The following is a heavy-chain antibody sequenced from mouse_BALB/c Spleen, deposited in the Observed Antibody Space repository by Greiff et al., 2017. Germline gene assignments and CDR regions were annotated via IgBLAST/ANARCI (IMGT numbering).Heavy chain of an antibody. Sequence: VQVVESGAELVRPGTSVKVSCKASGYAFTNYSIEWVKQRPGQGLEWIGAINPGSGGTNYNEKFKGKATLTADKSSSTAYMQLSSLPSDDSTVYCCAKEGVYYYAMDYWGQGTSVTVSS. V-gene: IGHV1-54*01. CDR2: INPGSGGT. J-gene: IGHJ4*01. CDR3: AKEGVYYYAMDY. CDR1: GYAFTNYS. D-gene: IGHD2-1*01.